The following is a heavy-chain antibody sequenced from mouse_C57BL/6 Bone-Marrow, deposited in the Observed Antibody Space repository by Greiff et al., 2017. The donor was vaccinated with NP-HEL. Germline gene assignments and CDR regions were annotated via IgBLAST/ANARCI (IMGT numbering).Heavy chain of an antibody. V-gene: IGHV5-6*01. D-gene: IGHD2-4*01. Sequence: EVKVVESGGDLVKPGGSLKLSCAASGFTFSSYGMSWVRQTPDKRLEWVATISSGGSYTYYPDSVKGRFTISRDNAKNTLYLQMSSPKSEDTAMYYCASPYDYDVAWFAYWGQGTLVTVSA. CDR2: ISSGGSYT. CDR3: ASPYDYDVAWFAY. CDR1: GFTFSSYG. J-gene: IGHJ3*01.